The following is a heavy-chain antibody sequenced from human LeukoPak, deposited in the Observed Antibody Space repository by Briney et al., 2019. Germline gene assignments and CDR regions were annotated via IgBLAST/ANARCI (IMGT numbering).Heavy chain of an antibody. Sequence: GGSLRLSCAASGFTFSYYGMSWVRQAPGKGLEWVSSVNSGDGTYYADSVRGRFTISRDKSRNTLYLQMSSLRADDTAIYYCAKRQPYYFDYWGQGTLVTVSS. V-gene: IGHV3-23*01. D-gene: IGHD1-1*01. CDR1: GFTFSYYG. J-gene: IGHJ4*02. CDR2: VNSGDGT. CDR3: AKRQPYYFDY.